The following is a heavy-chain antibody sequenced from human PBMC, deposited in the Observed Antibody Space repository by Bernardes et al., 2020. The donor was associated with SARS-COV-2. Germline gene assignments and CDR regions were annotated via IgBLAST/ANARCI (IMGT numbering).Heavy chain of an antibody. CDR2: IYYSGST. J-gene: IGHJ4*02. D-gene: IGHD6-13*01. Sequence: SETLSLTCTVSGGSISSGDYYWSWLLQPPGKGLEWIGYIYYSGSTYYNPSLKSRVTISVDTSKNQFSLKLSSVTAADTAVYYCARVSQGFPGIAAAGTGFDYWGQGTLVTVSS. CDR1: GGSISSGDYY. V-gene: IGHV4-30-4*01. CDR3: ARVSQGFPGIAAAGTGFDY.